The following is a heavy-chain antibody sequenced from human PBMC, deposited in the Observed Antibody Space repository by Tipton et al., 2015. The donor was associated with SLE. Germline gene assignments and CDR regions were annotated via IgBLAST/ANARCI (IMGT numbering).Heavy chain of an antibody. V-gene: IGHV4-39*01. CDR2: IYYSGST. CDR1: GGSISSSSYY. CDR3: ATPGGQPHAFDI. Sequence: TLSLTCTVSGGSISSSSYYWGWIRQPPGKGLEWIGSIYYSGSTYYNPSLKSRVTISVDTSKNQFSLKLSSVTAADTAVYYCATPGGQPHAFDIWGQGTMVTVSS. J-gene: IGHJ3*02. D-gene: IGHD3-10*01.